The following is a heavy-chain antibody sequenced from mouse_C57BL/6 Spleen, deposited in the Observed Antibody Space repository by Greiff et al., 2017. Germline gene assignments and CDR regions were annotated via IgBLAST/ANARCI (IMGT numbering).Heavy chain of an antibody. D-gene: IGHD1-1*01. Sequence: VQLQQSGPELVKPGASVKIPCTASGYTFTDYNMDWVKQSHGKSLEWIGDINPNNGGTIYNQKFKGKATLTVDKSSSTAYMELRSLTSEDTAVYYCARGPYCSSLHWYFEVWGTGTTVTVSS. V-gene: IGHV1-18*01. CDR2: INPNNGGT. CDR1: GYTFTDYN. CDR3: ARGPYCSSLHWYFEV. J-gene: IGHJ1*03.